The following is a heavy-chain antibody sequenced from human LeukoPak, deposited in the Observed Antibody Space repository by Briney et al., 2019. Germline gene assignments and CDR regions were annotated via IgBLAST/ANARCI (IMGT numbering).Heavy chain of an antibody. J-gene: IGHJ4*02. D-gene: IGHD3-3*01. V-gene: IGHV1-46*02. Sequence: ASEKVSCKASGYTFNSYYMHWVRQAPGQALEWTGIINPSGGSTSHAQKFQGRVTMTRDTSTSTVYMELSSLRSEYTAVYYCARDTPRSGYSVYWGQGTLVTVSS. CDR1: GYTFNSYY. CDR3: ARDTPRSGYSVY. CDR2: INPSGGST.